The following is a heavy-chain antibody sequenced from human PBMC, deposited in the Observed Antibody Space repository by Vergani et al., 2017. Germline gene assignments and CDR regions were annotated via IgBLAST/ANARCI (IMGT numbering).Heavy chain of an antibody. Sequence: QVQLQESGPGLVKPSETLSLTCTVSGGSISSYYWSWIRQPPGKGLEWIGYIYYSGSTNYNPSLKSRVTISVDTSKNQFSLKLSSVTAWDTAVYYCARGGLMRRAGDYFDYWGQGTLVTVSS. V-gene: IGHV4-59*01. J-gene: IGHJ4*02. CDR2: IYYSGST. CDR1: GGSISSYY. D-gene: IGHD2-8*01. CDR3: ARGGLMRRAGDYFDY.